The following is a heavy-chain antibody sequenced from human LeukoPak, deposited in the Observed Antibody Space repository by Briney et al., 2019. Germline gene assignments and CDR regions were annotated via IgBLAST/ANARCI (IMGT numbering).Heavy chain of an antibody. CDR2: MNPNSGNT. V-gene: IGHV1-8*01. J-gene: IGHJ4*02. D-gene: IGHD2-2*01. CDR1: GYTFTSYD. Sequence: ASVKVSCKASGYTFTSYDINWVRQATGQGLEWMGWMNPNSGNTGYAQKLQGRVTMTRNTSISTAYMELSSLRSEGTAVYYCARSYCSSISCRFDYWGQGTLVTVSS. CDR3: ARSYCSSISCRFDY.